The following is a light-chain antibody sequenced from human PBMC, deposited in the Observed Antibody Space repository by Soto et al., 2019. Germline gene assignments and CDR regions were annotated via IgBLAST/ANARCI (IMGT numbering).Light chain of an antibody. CDR1: QTVYSN. Sequence: EIVMTQSPATLSVSPGVGATLSCRASQTVYSNLAWYQQKPGQAPRLLIYGASTRAAGVPGRFSGSGSGREFTLAIGSLQSEDFAVYYCQQYDNWPLTVGGGTKVEIK. V-gene: IGKV3-15*01. CDR3: QQYDNWPLT. CDR2: GAS. J-gene: IGKJ4*01.